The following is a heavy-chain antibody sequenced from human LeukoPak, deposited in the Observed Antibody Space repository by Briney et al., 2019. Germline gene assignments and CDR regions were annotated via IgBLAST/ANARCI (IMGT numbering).Heavy chain of an antibody. CDR1: GFTFSSYA. D-gene: IGHD3-10*01. CDR3: AKGTVLRWFGEISHFDY. J-gene: IGHJ4*02. CDR2: ISGGGDMT. Sequence: PGGSLRLSCAASGFTFSSYAMSWVRQAPGKRLEWVSAISGGGDMTYYADSVKGRFTISRDNSKNTLYLQMNSLRAEDTAVYYCAKGTVLRWFGEISHFDYWGQGTLVTVSS. V-gene: IGHV3-23*01.